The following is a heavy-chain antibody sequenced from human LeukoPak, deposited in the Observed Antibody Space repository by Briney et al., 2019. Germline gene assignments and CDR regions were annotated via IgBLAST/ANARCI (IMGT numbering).Heavy chain of an antibody. CDR3: ARDHSGIGED. V-gene: IGHV3-21*01. J-gene: IGHJ4*02. CDR2: ISSSSSYI. D-gene: IGHD3-10*01. CDR1: GFTFGSYS. Sequence: GGSLRLSCAASGFTFGSYSMNRVRQAPGKGLEWVSSISSSSSYIYYADSVKGRFTISRDNAKNSLYLQMNSLRAEDTAVYYCARDHSGIGEDWGQGTLVTVSS.